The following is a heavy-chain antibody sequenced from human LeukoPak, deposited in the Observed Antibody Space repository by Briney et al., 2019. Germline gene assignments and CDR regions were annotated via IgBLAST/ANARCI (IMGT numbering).Heavy chain of an antibody. D-gene: IGHD1-26*01. CDR1: GGSISSYY. CDR3: ARVKVIVGATTASYYYGIDV. V-gene: IGHV4-59*01. Sequence: PSETLSLTCTVSGGSISSYYWSWIRQPPGKGLEWIGYIYYSGSTSYNPSLKSRVTISVDTSKNQFSLKLSSVTAADTAVYYCARVKVIVGATTASYYYGIDVWGQGTTVTVSS. J-gene: IGHJ6*02. CDR2: IYYSGST.